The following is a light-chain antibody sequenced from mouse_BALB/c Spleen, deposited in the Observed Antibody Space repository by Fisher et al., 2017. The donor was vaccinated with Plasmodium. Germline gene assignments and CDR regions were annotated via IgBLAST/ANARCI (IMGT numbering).Light chain of an antibody. V-gene: IGKV5-43*01. CDR1: QSINNN. Sequence: DIVITQTTVTLSVTPGDSVSLSCRASQSINNNLHWYQQKSHESPRLLINYTSQSISGIPSRFSGSGLGIDFILSIKSVEPEDFGMYFCQHSNSWPLTFGAGTKLELK. CDR2: YTS. J-gene: IGKJ5*01. CDR3: QHSNSWPLT.